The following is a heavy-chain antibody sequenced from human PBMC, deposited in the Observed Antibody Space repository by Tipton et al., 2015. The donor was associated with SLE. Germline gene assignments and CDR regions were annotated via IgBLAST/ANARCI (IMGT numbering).Heavy chain of an antibody. CDR2: TNHRGST. D-gene: IGHD3-10*01. CDR3: ARHGLGDQEGYDY. CDR1: GGSFSGYF. J-gene: IGHJ4*02. Sequence: TLSLTCAVKGGSFSGYFWTWIRQTPGKRLEWLGETNHRGSTNYNPSIQSRVTISVDTSKNQFSLKLSSVTAADTAVYYCARHGLGDQEGYDYWGQGTLVTVSS. V-gene: IGHV4-34*01.